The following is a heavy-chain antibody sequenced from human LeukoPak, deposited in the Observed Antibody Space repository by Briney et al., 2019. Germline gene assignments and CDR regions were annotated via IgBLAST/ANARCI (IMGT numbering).Heavy chain of an antibody. D-gene: IGHD7-27*01. CDR2: IYYSGST. CDR1: GGSVSSGSYY. Sequence: PSETLSLTCTVSGGSVSSGSYYWSWIRQPPGKGLEWIGYIYYSGSTNYNPSLKSRVTISVDTSKNQFSLKLSSVTAADTAIYYCARRRTGDFDYWGQGTLVTVSS. CDR3: ARRRTGDFDY. V-gene: IGHV4-61*01. J-gene: IGHJ4*02.